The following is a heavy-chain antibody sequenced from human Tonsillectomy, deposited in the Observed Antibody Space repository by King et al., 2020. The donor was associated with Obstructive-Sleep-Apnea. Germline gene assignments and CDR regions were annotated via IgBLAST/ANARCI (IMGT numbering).Heavy chain of an antibody. CDR3: VRASGNYAEAAFDI. V-gene: IGHV5-51*01. D-gene: IGHD1-26*01. CDR2: IYPADSDT. J-gene: IGHJ3*02. CDR1: GYSFTTYW. Sequence: VQLVESGAEVKKPGESLRISCRGSGYSFTTYWIGWVRQMPGKGLEWMVIIYPADSDTRYNLSLQGQVTISADKSLNTAYLQWSSLKASDTAMYYCVRASGNYAEAAFDIWGQGTKVTVSS.